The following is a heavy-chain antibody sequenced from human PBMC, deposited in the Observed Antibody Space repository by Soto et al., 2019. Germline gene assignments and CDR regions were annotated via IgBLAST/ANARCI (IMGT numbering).Heavy chain of an antibody. V-gene: IGHV3-15*07. CDR2: IKSKTDGGTT. J-gene: IGHJ6*02. Sequence: GGSLRLSCAASGFTFSNAWMNWVRQAPGKGLEWVGRIKSKTDGGTTDYAAPVKGRFTISRDDSKNTLYLQMNSLKTEDTAVYYCTTPLAAAGYYYYYYGMDVWGQGTTVTVSS. D-gene: IGHD6-13*01. CDR3: TTPLAAAGYYYYYYGMDV. CDR1: GFTFSNAW.